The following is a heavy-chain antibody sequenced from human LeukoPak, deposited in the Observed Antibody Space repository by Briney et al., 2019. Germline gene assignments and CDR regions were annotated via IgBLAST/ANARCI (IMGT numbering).Heavy chain of an antibody. CDR2: ISYDGRNI. V-gene: IGHV3-30*18. J-gene: IGHJ4*02. CDR3: AKGPLRGTAAAIDY. CDR1: GFTFNNYG. Sequence: GGSLRLSCAASGFTFNNYGMHWVRQAPGKGLEWVAVISYDGRNIHYPDSVKGRFTISRDISTDTLWLQMDSLRTEDTAVYYCAKGPLRGTAAAIDYWGQGTLVTVSS. D-gene: IGHD2-2*01.